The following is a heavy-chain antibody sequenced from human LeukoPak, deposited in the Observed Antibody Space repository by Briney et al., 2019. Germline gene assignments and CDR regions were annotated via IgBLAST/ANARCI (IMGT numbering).Heavy chain of an antibody. Sequence: PWGSLRLSCAASEFTFTTYGMHWVRQAPGKGLEWVAFIYYDGSNIYYADYVKGRFTISRDISKNTLYLQMDSLRAEDTAIYYCARDWKTNSFDYWGQGTLVTVSS. V-gene: IGHV3-33*01. CDR3: ARDWKTNSFDY. J-gene: IGHJ4*02. CDR2: IYYDGSNI. D-gene: IGHD1-1*01. CDR1: EFTFTTYG.